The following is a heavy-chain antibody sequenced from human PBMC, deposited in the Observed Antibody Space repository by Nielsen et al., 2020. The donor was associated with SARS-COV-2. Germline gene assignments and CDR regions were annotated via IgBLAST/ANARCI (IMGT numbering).Heavy chain of an antibody. D-gene: IGHD3-16*01. CDR3: VRGLQVPNGLAHR. CDR2: ISSSSSTK. Sequence: GESLKISCAASGFTFSSYGMNWVRQAPGRGLEWVSDISSSSSTKYYADSVKGRFTISRDNAKNTLYLQMNSLRAEDTAVYYCVRGLQVPNGLAHRWGQGTLVTVSS. J-gene: IGHJ4*02. CDR1: GFTFSSYG. V-gene: IGHV3-48*01.